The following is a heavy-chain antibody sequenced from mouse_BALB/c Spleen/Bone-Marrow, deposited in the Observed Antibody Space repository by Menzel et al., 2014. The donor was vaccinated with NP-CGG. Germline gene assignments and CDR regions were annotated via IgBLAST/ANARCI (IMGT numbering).Heavy chain of an antibody. V-gene: IGHV1-18*01. Sequence: VQVQQSGPELVKPGASVKISCMASGYTFTEYTMHWVKQSHGKSLAWIGGINSNNDGTGYNQKFKGKATLTVVKSSSKAYMELRSLTSEDSAVYYCARGDWAYWGQGTLVTVSA. CDR1: GYTFTEYT. J-gene: IGHJ3*01. CDR3: ARGDWAY. D-gene: IGHD3-3*01. CDR2: INSNNDGT.